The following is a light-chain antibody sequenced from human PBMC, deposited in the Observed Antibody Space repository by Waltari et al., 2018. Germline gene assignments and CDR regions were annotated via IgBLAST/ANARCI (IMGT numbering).Light chain of an antibody. Sequence: QSVLTQSPSASGTPGQRVTISCSGSNSNIGSNPANWYQQLPGAAPKRLIYDNDQRLSGVPDRCSGSTSGSSASLAISWLQSEDEAEYYCAAWDDSLNGYVFGTGTKVTVL. CDR3: AAWDDSLNGYV. V-gene: IGLV1-44*01. J-gene: IGLJ1*01. CDR1: NSNIGSNP. CDR2: DND.